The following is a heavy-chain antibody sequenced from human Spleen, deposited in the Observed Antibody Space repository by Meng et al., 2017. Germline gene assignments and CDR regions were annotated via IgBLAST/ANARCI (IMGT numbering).Heavy chain of an antibody. CDR3: ARGPTTMAHDFDY. D-gene: IGHD4-11*01. CDR1: GGSFSDYY. J-gene: IGHJ4*02. V-gene: IGHV4-34*01. CDR2: INHSGST. Sequence: QVQLQRWGAGLWKPSGTLPLSCVVSGGSFSDYYWSWIRQPPGKGLEWIGEINHSGSTNYNPSLESRATISVDTSQNNLSLKLSSVTAADSAVYYCARGPTTMAHDFDYWGQGTLVTVSS.